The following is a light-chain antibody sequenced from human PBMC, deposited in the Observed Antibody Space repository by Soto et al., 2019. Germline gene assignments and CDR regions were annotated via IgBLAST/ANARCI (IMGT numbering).Light chain of an antibody. V-gene: IGLV1-47*01. Sequence: QSVLTQPPSASGTPGQRVTISCSGSSSNIGRNYVYWYQQLPGTAPKLLIYRNNQRPSGVPDRFSGSKSGTSASLAISGLRSEDEADYYCAASDDSLSLWVFGGGTKLTVL. J-gene: IGLJ3*02. CDR2: RNN. CDR1: SSNIGRNY. CDR3: AASDDSLSLWV.